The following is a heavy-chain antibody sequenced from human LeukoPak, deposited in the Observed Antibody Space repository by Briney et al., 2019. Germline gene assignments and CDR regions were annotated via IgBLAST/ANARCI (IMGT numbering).Heavy chain of an antibody. CDR1: GFSINIGYF. V-gene: IGHV4-38-2*01. Sequence: SETLSLTCAVSGFSINIGYFWGWIRQPPGMGLEWIATIFHTGSTYYNPSLKGRVTISVDTSKNQFSLKLSSVTAADTAVYYCARVETPGISGWPYYFDYWGQGTLVIVSS. D-gene: IGHD6-19*01. J-gene: IGHJ4*02. CDR3: ARVETPGISGWPYYFDY. CDR2: IFHTGST.